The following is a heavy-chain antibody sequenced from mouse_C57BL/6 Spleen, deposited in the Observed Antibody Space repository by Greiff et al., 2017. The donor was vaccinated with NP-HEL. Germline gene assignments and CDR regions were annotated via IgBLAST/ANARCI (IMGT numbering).Heavy chain of an antibody. CDR2: ISSGSSTI. J-gene: IGHJ4*01. CDR3: ANSNYEGYAMDY. V-gene: IGHV5-17*01. Sequence: EVKLVESGGGLVKPGGSLKLSCAASGFTFSDYGMHWVRQAPEKGLEWVAYISSGSSTIYYADTVKGRFTISRDNAKNTLFLQMTSLRSEDTAMYYCANSNYEGYAMDYWGQGTSVTVSS. CDR1: GFTFSDYG. D-gene: IGHD2-5*01.